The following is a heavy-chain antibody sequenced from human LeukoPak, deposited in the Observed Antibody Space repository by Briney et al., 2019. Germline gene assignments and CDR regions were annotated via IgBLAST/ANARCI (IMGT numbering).Heavy chain of an antibody. CDR1: GCTFSSYA. V-gene: IGHV1-69*13. D-gene: IGHD3-22*01. Sequence: GASVKVSCKASGCTFSSYAISWVRQAPGQGLEWMGGIIPIFGTAKYAQKFQGRVTITADESTSTAYMELSSLRSEDTAVYYCARARLESYDSSGYYDYWGQGTLVTVSS. CDR2: IIPIFGTA. J-gene: IGHJ4*02. CDR3: ARARLESYDSSGYYDY.